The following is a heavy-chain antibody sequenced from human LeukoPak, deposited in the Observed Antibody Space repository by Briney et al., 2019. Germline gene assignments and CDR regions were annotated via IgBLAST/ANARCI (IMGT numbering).Heavy chain of an antibody. J-gene: IGHJ5*02. CDR2: ISGSGGST. CDR3: ARDAEYSSGWYHWFDP. D-gene: IGHD6-19*01. CDR1: GFTVSSNY. V-gene: IGHV3-23*01. Sequence: GGSLRLSCAASGFTVSSNYMSWVRQAPGKGLAWVSAISGSGGSTYYADSVKGRFTISRDNSKNTLYLQMNSLRAEDTAVYYCARDAEYSSGWYHWFDPWGQGTLVTVSS.